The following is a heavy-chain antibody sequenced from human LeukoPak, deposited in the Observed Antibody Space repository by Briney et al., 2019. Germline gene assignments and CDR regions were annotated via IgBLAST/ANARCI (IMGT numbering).Heavy chain of an antibody. CDR3: ARECRIGSSGWPLDY. V-gene: IGHV4-59*01. CDR2: IYYSGST. D-gene: IGHD6-19*01. Sequence: SETLSLTCTVSGGSISSYYWSWIRQPPGRGLEWIGYIYYSGSTNYNPSLKSRVTISVDTSKNQFSLKLSSVTAADTAVYYCARECRIGSSGWPLDYWGQGTLVTVSS. J-gene: IGHJ4*02. CDR1: GGSISSYY.